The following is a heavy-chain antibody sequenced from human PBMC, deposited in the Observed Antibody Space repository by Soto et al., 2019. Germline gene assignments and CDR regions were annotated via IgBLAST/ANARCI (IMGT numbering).Heavy chain of an antibody. D-gene: IGHD2-15*01. CDR2: IYHSGTT. J-gene: IGHJ5*02. Sequence: SETLSLTCAVPGGSISSNKCWSWVRQPPGKGLEWIGEIYHSGTTNYNPSLESRVTISVDKSKNQFSLKLSSVTAADTAVYYCARVFSSAGFYNWFDPWGQGTLVTVS. V-gene: IGHV4-4*02. CDR1: GGSISSNKC. CDR3: ARVFSSAGFYNWFDP.